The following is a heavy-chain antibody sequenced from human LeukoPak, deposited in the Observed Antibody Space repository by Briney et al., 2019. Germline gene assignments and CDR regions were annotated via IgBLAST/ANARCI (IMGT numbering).Heavy chain of an antibody. CDR3: ARSYSGYDWPATFDY. J-gene: IGHJ4*02. CDR2: ISSSSSYT. CDR1: GFTFSDYY. V-gene: IGHV3-11*06. Sequence: GGSPRLSCAAPGFTFSDYYMSWIRQAPGKGLEWVSYISSSSSYTNYADSVKGRFTISRDNAKNSLYLQMNSLRAEDTAVYYCARSYSGYDWPATFDYWGQGTLVTVSS. D-gene: IGHD5-12*01.